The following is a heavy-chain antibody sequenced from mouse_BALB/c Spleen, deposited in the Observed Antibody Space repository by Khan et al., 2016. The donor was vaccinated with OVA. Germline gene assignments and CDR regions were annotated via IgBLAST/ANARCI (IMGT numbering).Heavy chain of an antibody. D-gene: IGHD1-1*02. Sequence: QVQLQQSGAELVKPGASVRLSCKASGYTFTSYYLYWVKQRPGHGLEWIGDINPSNGGTNFNENFKTKATLTVDKSSSTAYMQLSSLTSEDSAVYYCTRSGYGAVAYWRQGTLVTVSA. J-gene: IGHJ3*01. V-gene: IGHV1S81*02. CDR2: INPSNGGT. CDR1: GYTFTSYY. CDR3: TRSGYGAVAY.